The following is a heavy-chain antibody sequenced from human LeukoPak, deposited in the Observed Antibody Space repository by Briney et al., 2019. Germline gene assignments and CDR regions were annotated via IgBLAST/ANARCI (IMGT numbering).Heavy chain of an antibody. CDR2: IYSAGNT. Sequence: PGGSLRLSCTVSGFTVSSNSMSWVRQAPGKGLEWVSFIYSAGNTHYSDSVKGRFTISIDNSKNTLYLQMNSLRAEDTAVYYCARGRIIRGTMVRGVYYFDYWGQGTLVTVSS. D-gene: IGHD3-10*01. CDR1: GFTVSSNS. J-gene: IGHJ4*02. V-gene: IGHV3-53*01. CDR3: ARGRIIRGTMVRGVYYFDY.